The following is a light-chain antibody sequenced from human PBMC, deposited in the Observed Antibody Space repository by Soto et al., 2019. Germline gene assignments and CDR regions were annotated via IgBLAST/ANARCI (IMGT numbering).Light chain of an antibody. V-gene: IGKV3D-15*01. Sequence: IVMTQSPSTLSVSPGERAPLSCRASQSVGSDLAWYQQKPGQAPRLVNYDIFTRATGVPTRISGSGSGTEFTLTISRLEPEDFAVYYCQQYGSSHRWTFGQGTKVDIK. CDR1: QSVGSD. J-gene: IGKJ1*01. CDR3: QQYGSSHRWT. CDR2: DIF.